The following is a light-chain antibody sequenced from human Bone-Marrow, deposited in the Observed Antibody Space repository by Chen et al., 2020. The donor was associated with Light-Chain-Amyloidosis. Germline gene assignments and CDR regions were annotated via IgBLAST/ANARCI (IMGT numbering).Light chain of an antibody. CDR1: DLPTKY. CDR3: QSADSSDTYEGI. CDR2: RDT. Sequence: SYELTQPPSVSVSPGQTARITCSGDDLPTKYAYWYQQKPGQAPVLVIHRDTERPSGFSERFTGSSSGTTATLTISGVQAEDEADYHCQSADSSDTYEGIFGGGTKLTVL. J-gene: IGLJ2*01. V-gene: IGLV3-25*03.